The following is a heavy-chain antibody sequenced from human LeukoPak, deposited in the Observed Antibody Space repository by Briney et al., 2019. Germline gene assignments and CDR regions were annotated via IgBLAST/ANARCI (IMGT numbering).Heavy chain of an antibody. Sequence: ASVKVSCKASGYTFTGYYMHWVRQAPGQGLEWMGWINPNSGGTNSAQKFQGRVTMTRDTSISTAYMELSRLRSDDAAVYYCARDRVIVGPSDAFDIWGQGTMVTVSS. D-gene: IGHD3-22*01. CDR2: INPNSGGT. CDR1: GYTFTGYY. J-gene: IGHJ3*02. V-gene: IGHV1-2*02. CDR3: ARDRVIVGPSDAFDI.